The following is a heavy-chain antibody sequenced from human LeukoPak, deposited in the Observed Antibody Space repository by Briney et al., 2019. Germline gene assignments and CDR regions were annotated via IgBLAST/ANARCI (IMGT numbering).Heavy chain of an antibody. CDR2: IYTSGST. CDR1: GGSISSYY. V-gene: IGHV4-4*09. CDR3: ARQNSGYYYMDV. J-gene: IGHJ6*03. Sequence: PSETLSLTCTVSGGSISSYYWSWIRQPPGKGLEWIGYIYTSGSTIYNPSLKSRVTISVDTSKNQFSLKLSSVTAADTAVYYCARQNSGYYYMDVWGKGTTVTVSS. D-gene: IGHD3-10*01.